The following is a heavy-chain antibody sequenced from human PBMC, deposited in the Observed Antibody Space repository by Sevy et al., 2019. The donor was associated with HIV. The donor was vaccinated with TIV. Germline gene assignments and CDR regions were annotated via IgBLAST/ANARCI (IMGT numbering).Heavy chain of an antibody. CDR1: GFTFDDYA. CDR3: AKASRDYYDSSGFDAFDT. V-gene: IGHV3-9*01. J-gene: IGHJ3*02. CDR2: ISWNSGSI. D-gene: IGHD3-22*01. Sequence: GGSLRLSCAASGFTFDDYAMHWVRQAPGKGLEWVSGISWNSGSIGYADSVKGRFTISRDNAKNSLYLQMNSLRAEDTALYYCAKASRDYYDSSGFDAFDTWGQGTMVTVSS.